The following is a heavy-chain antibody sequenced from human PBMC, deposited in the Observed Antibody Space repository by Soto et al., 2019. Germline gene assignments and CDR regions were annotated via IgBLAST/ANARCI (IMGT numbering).Heavy chain of an antibody. CDR3: AHRRGVTFSTARGVSDD. D-gene: IGHD3-16*01. CDR1: GFSLTTSGVG. Sequence: QITLRESGPTLVKPTQTLTLTCTFSGFSLTTSGVGVGWIRQPPGKALEWLAHIYWDDDRRYTPSLKNRLTIARDTSKNQVSLTMTRMDPVDTATYYCAHRRGVTFSTARGVSDDWGQGTLVTVSS. J-gene: IGHJ4*02. V-gene: IGHV2-5*02. CDR2: IYWDDDR.